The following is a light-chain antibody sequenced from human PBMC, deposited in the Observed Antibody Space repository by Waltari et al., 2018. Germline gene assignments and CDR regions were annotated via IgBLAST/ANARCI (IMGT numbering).Light chain of an antibody. CDR3: MQARQTPYT. J-gene: IGKJ2*01. CDR2: LAT. CDR1: QSPLHRNDYNY. V-gene: IGKV2-28*01. Sequence: IVMTQSPLSLPVTPGAPASISCRASQSPLHRNDYNYLDWYLQKPGQSPQLLIYLATTRASGVPDRFSGDASGTQFTLRISRVEAEDVGVYYCMQARQTPYTFGQGTKLEIK.